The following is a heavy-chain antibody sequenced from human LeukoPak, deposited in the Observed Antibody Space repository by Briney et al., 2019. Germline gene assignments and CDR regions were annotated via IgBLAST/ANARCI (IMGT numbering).Heavy chain of an antibody. CDR1: GGSFSGYY. V-gene: IGHV4-34*01. Sequence: PSETLSLTCAVYGGSFSGYYWSWIRQPPGKGLEWIGEINHSGSTNYNPSLKSRVTISVDASKNQFSLTLSSVTAADTAVYYCARKETYYDFWSGYFYYFDYWGQGTLVTVSS. CDR3: ARKETYYDFWSGYFYYFDY. D-gene: IGHD3-3*01. CDR2: INHSGST. J-gene: IGHJ4*02.